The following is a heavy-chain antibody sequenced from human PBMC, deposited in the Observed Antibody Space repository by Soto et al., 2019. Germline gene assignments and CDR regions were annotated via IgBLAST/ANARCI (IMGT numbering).Heavy chain of an antibody. D-gene: IGHD6-19*01. J-gene: IGHJ5*02. CDR1: GYTFTSYY. CDR3: ARHVLEVAVALDWFDP. CDR2: INPSGGST. Sequence: GASVKVSCKASGYTFTSYYMHWVRQAPGQGLEWMGIINPSGGSTSYAQKFQGRVTISVDTSKNQFSLKLSSVTAADTAVYYCARHVLEVAVALDWFDPWGQGTLVTVSS. V-gene: IGHV1-46*01.